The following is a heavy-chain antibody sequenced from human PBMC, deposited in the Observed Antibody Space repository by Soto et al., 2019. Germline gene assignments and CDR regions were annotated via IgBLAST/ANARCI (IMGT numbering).Heavy chain of an antibody. Sequence: GESLKISCKGSGYSFTSYWIGWVRQMPGKGLEWMGIIYPGDSDARYSPSFEGQVTISVDKSTSTAYLQWSSLKASDTAKYYCATDTARTYYYYGMDVWGHGTTVTVSS. J-gene: IGHJ6*02. D-gene: IGHD5-18*01. CDR1: GYSFTSYW. CDR2: IYPGDSDA. V-gene: IGHV5-51*01. CDR3: ATDTARTYYYYGMDV.